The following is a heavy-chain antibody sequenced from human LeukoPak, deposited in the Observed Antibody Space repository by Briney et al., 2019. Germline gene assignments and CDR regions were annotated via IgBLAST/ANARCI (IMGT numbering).Heavy chain of an antibody. V-gene: IGHV4-4*02. D-gene: IGHD6-13*01. CDR2: IYHSGST. CDR3: AGIAAAGSRHWFDP. Sequence: PSETLSLTCAVSGGSISSSNWWSWVRQPPGKGLEWIGEIYHSGSTNYNPSLKSRVTISVDTSKNQFSLKLSSVTAADTAVYYCAGIAAAGSRHWFDPWGQGTLVTVSS. J-gene: IGHJ5*02. CDR1: GGSISSSNW.